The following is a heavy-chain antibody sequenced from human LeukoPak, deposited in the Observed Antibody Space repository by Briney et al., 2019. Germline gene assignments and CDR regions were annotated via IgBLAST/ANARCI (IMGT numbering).Heavy chain of an antibody. D-gene: IGHD2-15*01. CDR2: ISGSGGST. CDR1: GFTFSSYA. CDR3: ASRDPCSGGSCYGLGY. Sequence: GGSLRLSCAASGFTFSSYAMSWVRQAPGKGLEWVSAISGSGGSTYYADSVKGRFTISRDNSQNTLYLQMNSLRAEDTAIYYCASRDPCSGGSCYGLGYWGQGTLVTVSS. J-gene: IGHJ4*02. V-gene: IGHV3-23*01.